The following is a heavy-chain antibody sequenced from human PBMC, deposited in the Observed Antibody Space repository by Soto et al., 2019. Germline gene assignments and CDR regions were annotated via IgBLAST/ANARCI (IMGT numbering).Heavy chain of an antibody. CDR1: GFTFSSYA. CDR2: ISGSGGST. Sequence: WGSLRLSCAASGFTFSSYAMSWVRQAPGKGLEWVSAISGSGGSTYYADSVKGRFTISRDNSKNTLYLQMNSLRAEDTAVYYCAKAQDFWRVLNAFDIWGQGTMVTVSS. V-gene: IGHV3-23*01. CDR3: AKAQDFWRVLNAFDI. D-gene: IGHD3-3*01. J-gene: IGHJ3*02.